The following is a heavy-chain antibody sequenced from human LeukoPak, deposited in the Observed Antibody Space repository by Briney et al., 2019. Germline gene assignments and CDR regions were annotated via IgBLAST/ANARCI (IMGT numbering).Heavy chain of an antibody. D-gene: IGHD6-19*01. CDR1: GFTFSNYY. V-gene: IGHV3-33*08. Sequence: PGGSLRLSCAASGFTFSNYYMSWVRQAPGKGLEWVAVIWYDGGNKYYADSVKGRFTISRDNSKNTLYLQMNSLRAEDTAVYYCARDFYSRVAGTCYFDYWGQGTLVTVSS. CDR3: ARDFYSRVAGTCYFDY. CDR2: IWYDGGNK. J-gene: IGHJ4*02.